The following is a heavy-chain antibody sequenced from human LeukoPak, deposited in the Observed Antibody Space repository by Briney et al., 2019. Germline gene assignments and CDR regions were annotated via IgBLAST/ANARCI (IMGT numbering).Heavy chain of an antibody. CDR1: GFTVSSNY. Sequence: GGPLHLSCAASGFTVSSNYMSWVRQAPGKGLEWVSVIYSGGSTYYADSVKGRFTISRDNTKTPLYLQMNSLRAEDTAVYYCARDREWVLGAAGTSYYYYGMDVWGQGTTVTVSS. CDR2: IYSGGST. CDR3: ARDREWVLGAAGTSYYYYGMDV. V-gene: IGHV3-66*01. D-gene: IGHD6-13*01. J-gene: IGHJ6*02.